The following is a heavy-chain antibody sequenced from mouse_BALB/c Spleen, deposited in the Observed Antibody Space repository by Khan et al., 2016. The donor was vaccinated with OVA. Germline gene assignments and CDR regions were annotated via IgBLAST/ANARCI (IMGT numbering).Heavy chain of an antibody. CDR1: GFTFSDYY. V-gene: IGHV5-4*02. D-gene: IGHD1-1*02. CDR2: ISAGGSYT. CDR3: ARAGYGGFAY. Sequence: EVELVESGGGLVKPGGSLKLSCAASGFTFSDYYMYWVRQTPEKRLEWVANISAGGSYTYYPDSVKGRFTISRDNAKNNLYLQMSSLKSEDTAMYYGARAGYGGFAYWGQGTLVTVSA. J-gene: IGHJ3*01.